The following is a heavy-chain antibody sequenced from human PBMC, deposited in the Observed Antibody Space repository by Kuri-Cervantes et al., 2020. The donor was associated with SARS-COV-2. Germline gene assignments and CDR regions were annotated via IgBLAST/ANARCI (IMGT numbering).Heavy chain of an antibody. CDR2: ISSSSSYI. CDR1: GFTFTTYA. D-gene: IGHD2-8*01. V-gene: IGHV3-21*01. Sequence: LSLTCAASGFTFTTYAMRWVRQAPRKGLEWVSSISSSSSYIYYADSVKGRFTISRDNAKNSLYLQMNSLRAEDTAVYYCARGTFDHWGQGTLVTVSS. CDR3: ARGTFDH. J-gene: IGHJ4*02.